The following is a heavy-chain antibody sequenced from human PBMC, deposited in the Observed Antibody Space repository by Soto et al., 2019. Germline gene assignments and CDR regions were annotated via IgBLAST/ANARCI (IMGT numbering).Heavy chain of an antibody. Sequence: GGSPRLSCGASGITFRSYAIRGGPPTLGKGLEWVSTIGTGGDTTYYADSVKGRFTISRDNSKNTLYLEMNSLTVEDTAVYYCASTLTGTTRKFDYWGQGTLVTVSS. CDR3: ASTLTGTTRKFDY. CDR2: IGTGGDTT. D-gene: IGHD1-1*01. J-gene: IGHJ4*02. CDR1: GITFRSYA. V-gene: IGHV3-23*01.